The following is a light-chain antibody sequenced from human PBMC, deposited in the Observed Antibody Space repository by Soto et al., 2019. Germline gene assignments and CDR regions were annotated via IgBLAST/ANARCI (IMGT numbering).Light chain of an antibody. V-gene: IGLV2-14*02. J-gene: IGLJ1*01. CDR1: SSDVGSHDL. CDR3: SSFTSPTTYV. CDR2: DVS. Sequence: QSVLTQPASVSGSPGQSIAISCTGTSSDVGSHDLVSWYQQQSGKVPELIIYDVSSRPSGVSNRFSGSKSGNTASLTISGLQAEDEADYYCSSFTSPTTYVFGTGTKVTVL.